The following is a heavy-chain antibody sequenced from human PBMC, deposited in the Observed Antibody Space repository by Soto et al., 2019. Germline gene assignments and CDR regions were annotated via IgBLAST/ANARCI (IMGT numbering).Heavy chain of an antibody. Sequence: SETLPLTCAVYGVSFSGYYWSWIRQPQGKGLEWIGEINHSGSTNYNPSLKSRVTISVDTSKNQFSLKLSSVTAADTAVYYCARGRRYCSSTSCYNYYYYYYMDVWGKGTTVTVSS. J-gene: IGHJ6*03. CDR2: INHSGST. D-gene: IGHD2-2*02. V-gene: IGHV4-34*01. CDR1: GVSFSGYY. CDR3: ARGRRYCSSTSCYNYYYYYYMDV.